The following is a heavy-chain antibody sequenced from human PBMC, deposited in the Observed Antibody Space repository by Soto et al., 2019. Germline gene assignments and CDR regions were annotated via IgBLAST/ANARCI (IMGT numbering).Heavy chain of an antibody. Sequence: PGGSLRLSCAASGFTFSSYSMNWVRQAPGKGLEWVSSISSSSSYIYYADSVKGRFTVSRDNAKNSLYLQMNSLRAEDTAVYYCARVESNVATIGGYYYYYYGMDVWGQGTTVTVSS. D-gene: IGHD5-12*01. CDR3: ARVESNVATIGGYYYYYYGMDV. V-gene: IGHV3-21*01. CDR1: GFTFSSYS. CDR2: ISSSSSYI. J-gene: IGHJ6*02.